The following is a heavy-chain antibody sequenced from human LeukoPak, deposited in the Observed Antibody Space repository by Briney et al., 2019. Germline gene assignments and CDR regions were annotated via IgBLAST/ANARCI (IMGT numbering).Heavy chain of an antibody. CDR1: GGSISSYY. J-gene: IGHJ5*02. CDR3: ARGLSSSSSPPFDP. CDR2: IYYSGST. Sequence: PSETLSLTCTVSGGSISSYYWSWIRQPPGKGLEWIGYIYYSGSTNYNPSLKSRVTISVDTSENQFSLKLSSVTAADTAVYYCARGLSSSSSPPFDPWGQGTLVTVSS. V-gene: IGHV4-59*01. D-gene: IGHD6-6*01.